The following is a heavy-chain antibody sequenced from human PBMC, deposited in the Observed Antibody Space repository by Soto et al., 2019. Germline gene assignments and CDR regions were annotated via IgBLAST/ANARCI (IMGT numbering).Heavy chain of an antibody. CDR2: IYHSGST. J-gene: IGHJ4*02. D-gene: IGHD3-16*02. CDR1: GGSISSSNW. CDR3: ARWAPGRGYDYVWGSYRSPYFDY. Sequence: SETLSLTCAVSGGSISSSNWWSWVRQPPGKGLEWIGKIYHSGSTNYNPSLQSRVTISVDKSQNQFSLKVRSVTAADTGVDYGARWAPGRGYDYVWGSYRSPYFDYWGQGTLVTVSS. V-gene: IGHV4-4*02.